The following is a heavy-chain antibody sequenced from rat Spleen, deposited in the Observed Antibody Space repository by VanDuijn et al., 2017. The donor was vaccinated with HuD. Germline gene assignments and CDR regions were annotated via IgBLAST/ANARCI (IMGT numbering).Heavy chain of an antibody. Sequence: QVQLKESGPGLVQPSQTLSLTCTVVGFSLTTYNVHWVRQPPGKGLEWLGVIWNTGTTRYNPALKPRLSITKNISKSKVFLKMNSLQTEDTATYYCARDENGYLYRWFAYWGQGTLVTVSS. D-gene: IGHD1-4*01. CDR2: IWNTGTT. V-gene: IGHV2-41*01. CDR1: GFSLTTYN. J-gene: IGHJ3*01. CDR3: ARDENGYLYRWFAY.